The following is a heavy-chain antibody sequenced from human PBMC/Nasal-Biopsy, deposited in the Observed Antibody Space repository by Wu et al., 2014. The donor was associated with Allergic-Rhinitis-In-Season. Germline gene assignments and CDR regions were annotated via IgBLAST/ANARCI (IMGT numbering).Heavy chain of an antibody. D-gene: IGHD2/OR15-2a*01. V-gene: IGHV3-7*01. CDR1: GFSFSNYD. CDR3: ARDWRGRGEYDIY. CDR2: IKEDGSED. J-gene: IGHJ4*02. Sequence: LRLSCAASGFSFSNYDMHWVRQAPGKGLEWVASIKEDGSEDYYADSVKGRFTVSRDNAKNSVYLQMNSLRAEDTAVYYCARDWRGRGEYDIYWGQGTLVTVSS.